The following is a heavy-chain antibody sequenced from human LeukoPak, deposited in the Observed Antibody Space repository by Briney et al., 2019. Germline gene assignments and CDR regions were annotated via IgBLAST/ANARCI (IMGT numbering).Heavy chain of an antibody. CDR3: ASSPLRSGGYDY. J-gene: IGHJ4*02. V-gene: IGHV1-2*02. Sequence: ASVTVSCKASGYTFTGYYMHWVRQAPGQGLEWMGWINPNSGGTNYAQKFQGRVTMTRDTSISTAYMELSRLRSGDTAVYYCASSPLRSGGYDYWGQGTLVTVSS. CDR1: GYTFTGYY. CDR2: INPNSGGT. D-gene: IGHD3-10*01.